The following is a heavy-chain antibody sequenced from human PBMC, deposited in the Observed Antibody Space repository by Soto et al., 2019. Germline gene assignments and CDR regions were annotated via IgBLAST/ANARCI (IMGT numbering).Heavy chain of an antibody. Sequence: SETLSLTCTVSGGSISSDYWSWIRQTPGKGLEWIGYISYSGSTDYNPSLKSRVTISVDTSENQSSLNLSSVTAADTAVYYCARWFLSTSNPGYYYYMDGWGKGTTVTVSS. CDR3: ARWFLSTSNPGYYYYMDG. CDR1: GGSISSDY. J-gene: IGHJ6*03. CDR2: ISYSGST. V-gene: IGHV4-59*12. D-gene: IGHD1-1*01.